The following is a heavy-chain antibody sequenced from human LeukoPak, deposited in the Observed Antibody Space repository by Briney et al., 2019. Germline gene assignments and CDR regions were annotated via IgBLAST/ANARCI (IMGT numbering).Heavy chain of an antibody. CDR2: IRYDGSNK. CDR3: AKDLIVAADGTYFDY. D-gene: IGHD6-13*01. V-gene: IGHV3-30*02. Sequence: GGSLRLSCAASGFTFSSFGMHWVRQDPGKGLEWVAFIRYDGSNKYYADSVKGRFTISRDNSKNTLYLQMNSLRAEDTAVYYCAKDLIVAADGTYFDYWGQGTLVTVS. CDR1: GFTFSSFG. J-gene: IGHJ4*02.